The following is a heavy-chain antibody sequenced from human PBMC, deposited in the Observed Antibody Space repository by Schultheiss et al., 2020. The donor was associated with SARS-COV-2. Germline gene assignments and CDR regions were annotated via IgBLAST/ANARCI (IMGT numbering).Heavy chain of an antibody. V-gene: IGHV4-39*07. J-gene: IGHJ5*02. CDR1: GGSISSGSYY. Sequence: SETLSLTCTVSGGSISSGSYYWSWIRQPPGKGLEWIGSIYHSGSTNYNPSLKSRVTISVDTSKNQFSLKLSSVTAADTAVYYCARGRVRMVRGVPNWFDPWGQGTLVTVSS. CDR3: ARGRVRMVRGVPNWFDP. CDR2: IYHSGST. D-gene: IGHD3-10*01.